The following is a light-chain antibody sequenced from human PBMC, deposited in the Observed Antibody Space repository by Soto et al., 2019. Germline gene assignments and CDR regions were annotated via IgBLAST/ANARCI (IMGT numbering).Light chain of an antibody. CDR2: DVS. V-gene: IGKV1-5*01. CDR3: QQYNSNPYT. Sequence: DIQMTQSPSTLSASAGDRVTITCRASHSITTWLAWYQLKAGKAPKLLMYDVSTLESECPSRFSGSGSGTEFTLNISRLQLVDSATYYCQQYNSNPYTFCPWTKQE. J-gene: IGKJ2*01. CDR1: HSITTW.